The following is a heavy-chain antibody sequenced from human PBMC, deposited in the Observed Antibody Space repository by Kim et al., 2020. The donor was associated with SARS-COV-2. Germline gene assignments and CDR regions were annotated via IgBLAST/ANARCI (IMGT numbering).Heavy chain of an antibody. CDR3: ARYIVVVVAATEEHAFDI. CDR2: IIPIFGTA. J-gene: IGHJ3*02. CDR1: GGTFSSYA. Sequence: SVKVSCKASGGTFSSYAISWVRQAPGQGLEWMGGIIPIFGTANYAQKFQGRVTITADESTSTAYMELSSLRSEDTAVYYCARYIVVVVAATEEHAFDIWGQGTMVTVSS. D-gene: IGHD2-15*01. V-gene: IGHV1-69*13.